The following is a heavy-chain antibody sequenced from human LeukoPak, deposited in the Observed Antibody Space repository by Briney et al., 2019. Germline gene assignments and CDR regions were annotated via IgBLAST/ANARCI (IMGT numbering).Heavy chain of an antibody. V-gene: IGHV1-2*02. CDR3: ARADYDFASDY. J-gene: IGHJ4*02. D-gene: IGHD3-3*01. Sequence: ASVKVSCKASGYTFTGYYMHWVRQAPGQGLEWVGWINPNSGGTNYAQKFQGRVTMTRDTSTSTVYMELSSLRSEDTAVYYCARADYDFASDYWGQGTLVTVSS. CDR2: INPNSGGT. CDR1: GYTFTGYY.